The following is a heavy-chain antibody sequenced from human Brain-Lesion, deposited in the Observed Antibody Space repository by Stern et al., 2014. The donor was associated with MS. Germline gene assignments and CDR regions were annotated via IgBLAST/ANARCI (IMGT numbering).Heavy chain of an antibody. CDR3: ARDQRGITIFGVVTDYYYLGMDV. J-gene: IGHJ6*02. D-gene: IGHD3-3*01. V-gene: IGHV1-2*02. CDR2: INPNTGGT. CDR1: GYIFTGYY. Sequence: QVQLVQSGAEVTKPGASVKVSCRTSGYIFTGYYIHWVRQAPGQGLAWMAWINPNTGGTKYAQKFQGRVTMSRDTSISTAYVELSSLTSDDTAVYYCARDQRGITIFGVVTDYYYLGMDVWGQGTTVTVSS.